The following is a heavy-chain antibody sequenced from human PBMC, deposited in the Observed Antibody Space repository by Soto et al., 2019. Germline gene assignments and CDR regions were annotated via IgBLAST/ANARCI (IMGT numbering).Heavy chain of an antibody. CDR1: GYSFTSYW. D-gene: IGHD5-12*01. J-gene: IGHJ1*01. V-gene: IGHV5-51*01. CDR2: IYPGDSDT. CDR3: ASTQPARLSGVPH. Sequence: GESLKISCKGSGYSFTSYWIAWVRQMPGKGLEWMGIIYPGDSDTRYSPSFQGQVTISADKSISTAYLQWSSLKASDTAMYYCASTQPARLSGVPHWGQGTLVTVSS.